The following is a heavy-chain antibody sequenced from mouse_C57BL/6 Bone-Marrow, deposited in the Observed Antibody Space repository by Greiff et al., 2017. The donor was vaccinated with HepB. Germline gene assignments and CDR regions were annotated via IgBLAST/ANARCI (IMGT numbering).Heavy chain of an antibody. D-gene: IGHD2-4*01. CDR1: GYTFTSYW. CDR2: IDPSDSYT. CDR3: ARSVYYDYDGAFAY. J-gene: IGHJ3*01. Sequence: VKLQQPGAELVMPGASVKLSCKASGYTFTSYWMHWVKQRPGQGLEWIGEIDPSDSYTNYNQKFKGKSTLTVDKSSSTAYMQLSSLTSEDSAVYYCARSVYYDYDGAFAYWGQGTLVTVSA. V-gene: IGHV1-69*01.